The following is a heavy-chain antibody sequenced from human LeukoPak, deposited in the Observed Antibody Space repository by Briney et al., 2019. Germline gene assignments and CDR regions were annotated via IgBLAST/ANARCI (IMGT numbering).Heavy chain of an antibody. V-gene: IGHV1-69*02. J-gene: IGHJ4*02. CDR2: IIPILGIA. Sequence: SVKVSCKASGGTFSSYTISWVRQAPGQGLEWMGRIIPILGIANYAQKFQGRVTITADKSTSTAYMELSSLRSEDTAVYYCARLPLLYSSGMDYWGQGTLVTVSS. D-gene: IGHD6-19*01. CDR1: GGTFSSYT. CDR3: ARLPLLYSSGMDY.